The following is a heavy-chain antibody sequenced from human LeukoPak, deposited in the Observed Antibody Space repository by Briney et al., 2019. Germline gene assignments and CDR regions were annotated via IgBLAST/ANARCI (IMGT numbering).Heavy chain of an antibody. Sequence: GGSLRLPCAASGFTFSSYAMSWVRQAPGKGLEWVSAISGSGGSTYYADSVKGRFTISRDNSKNTLYLQMNSLRAEDTAVYYCAKEERQNYDYVLGRVLYDYWGQGTLVTVSS. J-gene: IGHJ4*02. D-gene: IGHD3-16*01. CDR3: AKEERQNYDYVLGRVLYDY. CDR2: ISGSGGST. CDR1: GFTFSSYA. V-gene: IGHV3-23*01.